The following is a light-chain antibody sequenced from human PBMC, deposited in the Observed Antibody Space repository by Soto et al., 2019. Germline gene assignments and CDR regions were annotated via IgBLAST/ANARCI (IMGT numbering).Light chain of an antibody. J-gene: IGLJ3*02. CDR3: AVWDDSLNGLGV. Sequence: QSVLTQQPSASGTPGQKVTIVCSGRTSNIGSNSVNWYQQLPGTAPKLLIYSNNQRPSGVPDRFSGSKSGTSASLAISGLQSDDEADYYCAVWDDSLNGLGVFGGGTKLTVL. CDR1: TSNIGSNS. V-gene: IGLV1-44*01. CDR2: SNN.